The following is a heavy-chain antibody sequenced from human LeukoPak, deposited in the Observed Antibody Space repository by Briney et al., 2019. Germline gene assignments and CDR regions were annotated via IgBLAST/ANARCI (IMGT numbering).Heavy chain of an antibody. Sequence: ASVKVSYKTSGYTFTTYHTNWVRQATGQGLEWLGWMNPYNGDRGYAQKFQGRLSITSDTSISTAYMELSSLKSDDTAVYFCARTTSLTASGYDCWGQGTLVTVSS. D-gene: IGHD4-17*01. V-gene: IGHV1-8*03. CDR3: ARTTSLTASGYDC. J-gene: IGHJ4*02. CDR1: GYTFTTYH. CDR2: MNPYNGDR.